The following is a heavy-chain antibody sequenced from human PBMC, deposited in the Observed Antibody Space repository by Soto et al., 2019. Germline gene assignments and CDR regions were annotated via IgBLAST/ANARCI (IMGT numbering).Heavy chain of an antibody. Sequence: SETLSLTCTVSGGSISSYYWSWIRQPPGKGLEWIGEINHSGSTNYNPSLKSRVTISVDTSKNQFSLKLSSVTAADTAVYYCARGGGIAAAGKPFDYWGQGTLVTVSS. D-gene: IGHD6-13*01. CDR2: INHSGST. CDR3: ARGGGIAAAGKPFDY. V-gene: IGHV4-34*01. J-gene: IGHJ4*02. CDR1: GGSISSYY.